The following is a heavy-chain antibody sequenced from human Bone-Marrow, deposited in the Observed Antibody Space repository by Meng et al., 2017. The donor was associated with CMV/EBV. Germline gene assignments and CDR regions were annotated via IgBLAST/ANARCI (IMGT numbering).Heavy chain of an antibody. CDR1: GGTFSSYA. V-gene: IGHV1-69*05. D-gene: IGHD2-2*01. CDR2: IIPIFGTA. J-gene: IGHJ5*02. Sequence: SVKVSCKASGGTFSSYAISWVRQAPGQGLEWMGGIIPIFGTANYAQKFQGRVTITTDESTSTAYMELSSLRSEDTAVYYCARERYIVVVPAATGGWFDPWGQRTLVTVSS. CDR3: ARERYIVVVPAATGGWFDP.